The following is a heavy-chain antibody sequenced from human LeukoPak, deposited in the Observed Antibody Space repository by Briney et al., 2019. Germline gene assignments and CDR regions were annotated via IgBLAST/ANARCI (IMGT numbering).Heavy chain of an antibody. D-gene: IGHD2-21*02. CDR2: IDWADDK. J-gene: IGHJ4*02. CDR3: ARVRCGGDCYPDY. CDR1: GFSLSTSGMR. V-gene: IGHV2-70*04. Sequence: SGPTPVNPTQTLPLTSTFSGFSLSTSGMRVSWIRQPPGKALVWLARIDWADDKFYSTSLKTRLTISKDTSKNQVVLTRADMDPVYTATYFCARVRCGGDCYPDYWGQGTLVTVSS.